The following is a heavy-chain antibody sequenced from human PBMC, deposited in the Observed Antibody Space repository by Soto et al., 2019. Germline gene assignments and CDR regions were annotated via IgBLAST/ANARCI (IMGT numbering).Heavy chain of an antibody. CDR3: ATTYYYDSSGYYPAFDI. J-gene: IGHJ3*02. CDR1: GFTFSSYA. Sequence: GGSLRLSCAASGFTFSSYAMSWVRQAPGKGLEWVSYISSSENTIYYADSVKGRFTISRDNAQNSLYLQMNSLRAEDTAVYYCATTYYYDSSGYYPAFDIWGQGTMVTVSS. V-gene: IGHV3-48*01. CDR2: ISSSENTI. D-gene: IGHD3-22*01.